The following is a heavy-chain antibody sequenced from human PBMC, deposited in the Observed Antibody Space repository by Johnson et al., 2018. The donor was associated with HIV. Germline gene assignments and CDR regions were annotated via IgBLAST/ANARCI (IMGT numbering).Heavy chain of an antibody. CDR2: INWIGGST. V-gene: IGHV3-20*04. J-gene: IGHJ3*02. D-gene: IGHD6-13*01. Sequence: VQLVESGGGLVQPGGSLKLSCAASGFTFDDYGMSWVRQAPGKGLEWVSGINWIGGSTGYADSVTGRFTIARDDSKNTLYLQMNSLKTEDTAVYYCTTDKGVAAAGGGSFGAFDIWGQGTMVTVSS. CDR3: TTDKGVAAAGGGSFGAFDI. CDR1: GFTFDDYG.